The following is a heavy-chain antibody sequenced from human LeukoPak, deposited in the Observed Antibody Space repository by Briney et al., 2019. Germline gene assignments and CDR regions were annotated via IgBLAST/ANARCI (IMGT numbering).Heavy chain of an antibody. V-gene: IGHV3-66*02. CDR3: ARDQYYYGSGTIDY. D-gene: IGHD3-10*01. CDR1: GFTVSSNY. Sequence: GGSLRLSCAASGFTVSSNYMSWVRQAPGMGLEWVSVIYSGGSTYYADSVKGRFTISRDNSKNTLYLQMNSLRAEDTAVYYCARDQYYYGSGTIDYWGQGTLVTVSS. CDR2: IYSGGST. J-gene: IGHJ4*02.